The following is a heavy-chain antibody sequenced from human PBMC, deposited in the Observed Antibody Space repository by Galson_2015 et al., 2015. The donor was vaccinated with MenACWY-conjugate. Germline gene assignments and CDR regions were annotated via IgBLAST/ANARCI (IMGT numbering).Heavy chain of an antibody. J-gene: IGHJ6*02. D-gene: IGHD4-11*01. CDR2: ISGSGGST. V-gene: IGHV3-23*01. CDR1: GFTFSSYA. Sequence: SLRLSCAASGFTFSSYAMSWVRQAPGKGLEWVSAISGSGGSTYYADSVKGRFTISRDNSKNTLYLQMNSLRAEDTAVYYCAKRTALSPPTVTSDYYYYGMDVWGQGTTVTVSS. CDR3: AKRTALSPPTVTSDYYYYGMDV.